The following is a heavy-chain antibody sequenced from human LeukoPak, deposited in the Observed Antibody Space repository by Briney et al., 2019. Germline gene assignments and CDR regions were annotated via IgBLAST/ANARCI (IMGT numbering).Heavy chain of an antibody. CDR2: INPSGGST. J-gene: IGHJ4*02. CDR1: GYTFTSYY. D-gene: IGHD2-15*01. CDR3: AKVIEVVVAATDGLYGDY. V-gene: IGHV1-46*01. Sequence: GASVKVSCKASGYTFTSYYMHWVRQAPGQGLEWMGIINPSGGSTSYAQKFQGRVTMTRDTSTSTVYMELSSLRSEDTAVYYCAKVIEVVVAATDGLYGDYWGQGALVTVSS.